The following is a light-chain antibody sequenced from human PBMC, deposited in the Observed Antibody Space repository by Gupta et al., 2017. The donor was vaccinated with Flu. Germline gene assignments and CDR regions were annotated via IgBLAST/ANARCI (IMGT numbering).Light chain of an antibody. CDR3: SSYTSSSTLV. J-gene: IGLJ3*02. Sequence: QPALTQPASVSGSPGQSITISCTGTSSDVGGYNYVSWYQQHPGKAPKLMIYEVSNRPSGVSNRFSGSKSGNTASLTIYGLQAEDEADYYCSSYTSSSTLVFGGGTKLTVL. V-gene: IGLV2-14*01. CDR2: EVS. CDR1: SSDVGGYNY.